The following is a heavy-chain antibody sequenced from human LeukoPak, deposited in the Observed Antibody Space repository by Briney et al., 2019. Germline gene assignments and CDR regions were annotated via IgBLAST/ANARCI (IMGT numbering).Heavy chain of an antibody. Sequence: SETLSLTCAVSGYFISSGYYWGWIRQPPGKGLEWIGSIYHSGSTYYNPSLKSRVTISVDTSKNQFSLKLSSVTAADTAVYYCARDYSSGVWYFDLWGRGTLVTVSS. CDR1: GYFISSGYY. CDR2: IYHSGST. J-gene: IGHJ2*01. D-gene: IGHD6-25*01. CDR3: ARDYSSGVWYFDL. V-gene: IGHV4-38-2*02.